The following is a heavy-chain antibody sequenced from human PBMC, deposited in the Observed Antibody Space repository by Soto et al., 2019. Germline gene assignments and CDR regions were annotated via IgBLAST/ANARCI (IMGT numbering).Heavy chain of an antibody. CDR1: GGTFSGYA. D-gene: IGHD3-3*01. Sequence: QVQLVQSGAEVKKPGSSVKVSCKASGGTFSGYAFSWVRQAPGQGLDGMGGIIPILGTANYAAKFQGRVKITADESTSTAYMELRSLRSEDTAVYYCARVRVRFLEWLGSEGWGQGTLVTVSS. V-gene: IGHV1-69*12. J-gene: IGHJ4*02. CDR3: ARVRVRFLEWLGSEG. CDR2: IIPILGTA.